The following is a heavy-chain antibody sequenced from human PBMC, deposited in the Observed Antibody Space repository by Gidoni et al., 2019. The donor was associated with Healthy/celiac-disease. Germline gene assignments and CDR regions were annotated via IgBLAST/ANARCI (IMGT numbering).Heavy chain of an antibody. J-gene: IGHJ4*02. CDR3: AVRGSGY. CDR2: INAGNGNT. D-gene: IGHD3-10*01. V-gene: IGHV1-3*01. Sequence: QVQLVQSGAEVKKPGASVTVSCKASGYTFTSYAMHWVRQAPGQRLEWMGWINAGNGNTKYSQKFQGRVTITRDTSASTAYMELSSLRSEDTAVYYCAVRGSGYWGQGTLVTVSS. CDR1: GYTFTSYA.